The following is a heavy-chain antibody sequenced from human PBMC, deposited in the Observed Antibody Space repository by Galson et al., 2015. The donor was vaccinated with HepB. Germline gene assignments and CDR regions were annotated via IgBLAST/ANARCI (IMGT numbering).Heavy chain of an antibody. D-gene: IGHD5-18*01. J-gene: IGHJ5*01. CDR3: AKGYGLFDS. V-gene: IGHV3-23*01. CDR2: ITGKGDST. Sequence: SLRLSCAASGFAFDSHAMSWVRQAPGRGLEWISGITGKGDSTFYADSVKGRFTVSKDNSNNMLYLQMNSLRAEDAGLYFCAKGYGLFDSWAWESWSPSPQ. CDR1: GFAFDSHA.